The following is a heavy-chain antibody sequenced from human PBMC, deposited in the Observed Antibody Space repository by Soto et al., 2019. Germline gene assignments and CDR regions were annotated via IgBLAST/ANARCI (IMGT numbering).Heavy chain of an antibody. CDR1: GGTFSRYA. CDR3: ARDAPDYYDSSGSKYYYYYYGMDV. Sequence: SVKVSCKASGGTFSRYAISWVRQAPGQGLEWMGGIIPIFGTANYAQKFQGRVTITADESTSTAYMELSSLRSEDTAVYYCARDAPDYYDSSGSKYYYYYYGMDVWGQGTTVTVSS. CDR2: IIPIFGTA. J-gene: IGHJ6*02. D-gene: IGHD3-22*01. V-gene: IGHV1-69*13.